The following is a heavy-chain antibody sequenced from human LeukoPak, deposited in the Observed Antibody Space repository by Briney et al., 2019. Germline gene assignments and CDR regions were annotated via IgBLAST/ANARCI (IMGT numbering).Heavy chain of an antibody. V-gene: IGHV4-34*01. D-gene: IGHD2-2*02. Sequence: PETLSLTCAVYGGSFSGYYWSWIRQPPGKGLEWIGEINHSGSTNYNPSLKSRVTISVDTSKNQFSLKLSSVTAADTAVYYCARTPYTYYYCYGMDVWGRGTTVTVSS. CDR3: ARTPYTYYYCYGMDV. CDR2: INHSGST. CDR1: GGSFSGYY. J-gene: IGHJ6*02.